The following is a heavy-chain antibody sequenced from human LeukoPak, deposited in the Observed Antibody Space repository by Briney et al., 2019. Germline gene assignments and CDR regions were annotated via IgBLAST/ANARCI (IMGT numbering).Heavy chain of an antibody. Sequence: ASVKVSCKASGYTFTSYAMHWVRQAPGQRLEWMGWINAGNGNTKYSQKFQGRVTITRDTSASTAYMELSSLISEDTAVYYCARPYTSGWRGDYWGQGTLVTVSS. D-gene: IGHD6-19*01. CDR2: INAGNGNT. CDR1: GYTFTSYA. J-gene: IGHJ4*02. CDR3: ARPYTSGWRGDY. V-gene: IGHV1-3*01.